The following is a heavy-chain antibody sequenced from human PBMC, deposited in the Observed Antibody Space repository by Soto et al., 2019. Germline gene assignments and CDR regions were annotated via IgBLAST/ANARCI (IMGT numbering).Heavy chain of an antibody. Sequence: GGSLRLSCAAAGFAFSSYWMRWVRQAPGKGLEWVANIKQDGSEKYYVDSVKGRFTISRDNAKNSLYLQMNSLRAEDTAVYYRARESVVVPAAIHYYYYYMDVWGKGTTVTVS. V-gene: IGHV3-7*01. J-gene: IGHJ6*03. D-gene: IGHD2-2*01. CDR1: GFAFSSYW. CDR3: ARESVVVPAAIHYYYYYMDV. CDR2: IKQDGSEK.